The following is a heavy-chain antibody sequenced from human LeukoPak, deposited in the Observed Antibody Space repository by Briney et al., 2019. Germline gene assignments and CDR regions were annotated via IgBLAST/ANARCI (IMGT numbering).Heavy chain of an antibody. V-gene: IGHV3-30*02. CDR1: GFIFSSYG. Sequence: GGSLRLSCAASGFIFSSYGMHWVRQAPGKGLEWVAFIRYDGSNKYYADSVKGRFTISRDNSKNTLYLQMNGLRAEDTAVYYCAKDTLSSSCDYWGQGTLVTVSS. D-gene: IGHD6-6*01. CDR2: IRYDGSNK. CDR3: AKDTLSSSCDY. J-gene: IGHJ4*02.